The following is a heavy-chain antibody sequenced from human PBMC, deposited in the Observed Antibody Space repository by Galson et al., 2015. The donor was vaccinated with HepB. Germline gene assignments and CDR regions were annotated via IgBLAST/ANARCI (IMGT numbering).Heavy chain of an antibody. CDR3: AKLPFAAAGTPYDY. J-gene: IGHJ4*02. Sequence: SLRLSCAASGFTFSSYGMHWVRQAPGKGLEWVAVISYDGSNKYYADSVKGRFTISRDNSKNTLYLQMNSLRAEDTAVYYCAKLPFAAAGTPYDYWGQGTLVTVSS. CDR2: ISYDGSNK. V-gene: IGHV3-30*18. D-gene: IGHD6-13*01. CDR1: GFTFSSYG.